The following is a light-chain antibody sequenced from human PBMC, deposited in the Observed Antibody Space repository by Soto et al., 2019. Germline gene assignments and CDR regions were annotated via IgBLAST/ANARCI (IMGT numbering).Light chain of an antibody. CDR2: GSS. CDR1: QSAGND. Sequence: EIVLTQSPATLSVSPGERATLSCRASQSAGNDLAWYHQKPGQAPRLLFYGSSTRATGIPARFSASGSRTEFVLTISSLQSEDFALYFCQQYNNWPLTFGGGTKVEIK. V-gene: IGKV3-15*01. CDR3: QQYNNWPLT. J-gene: IGKJ4*01.